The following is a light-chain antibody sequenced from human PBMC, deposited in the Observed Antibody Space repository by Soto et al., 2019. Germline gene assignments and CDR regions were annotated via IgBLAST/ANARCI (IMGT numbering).Light chain of an antibody. CDR3: AAWDDSLNGSV. Sequence: QPVLTQPPSASGTPGQRVTISCSGSSSNIGSNTVNWYQHLPGTAPKLLIYSNNQRPSGVPDRFSGSKSGTSASLAISGLQSEDETAYYCAAWDDSLNGSVFGTGTKVTVL. J-gene: IGLJ1*01. CDR2: SNN. CDR1: SSNIGSNT. V-gene: IGLV1-44*01.